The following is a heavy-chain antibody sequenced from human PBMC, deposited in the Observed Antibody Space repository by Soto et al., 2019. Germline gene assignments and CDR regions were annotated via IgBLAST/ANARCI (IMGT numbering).Heavy chain of an antibody. V-gene: IGHV1-69*12. Sequence: QVQLVQSGAEVKKPGSSVKVSCKASVGTFSSYAISWVRQAPGQGREWMGGIIPIFGTANYAQKFQGRVTITADESTSTAYMEMSSLRSEDTAVYYCALRDYYYGMDVWGQGTTVTVSS. J-gene: IGHJ6*02. D-gene: IGHD4-17*01. CDR3: ALRDYYYGMDV. CDR2: IIPIFGTA. CDR1: VGTFSSYA.